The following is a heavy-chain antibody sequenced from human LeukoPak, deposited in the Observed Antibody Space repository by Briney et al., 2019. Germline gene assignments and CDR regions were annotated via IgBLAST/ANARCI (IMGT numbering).Heavy chain of an antibody. V-gene: IGHV1-2*02. CDR1: GYTFTDYY. Sequence: ASVKVSCKASGYTFTDYYVHWVRQAPGQGLEWMGWINPNSGGTNYAQKFQGRVTITRDTSTSTAYMELTSLRSDDTAVFYCARVVAWLQFSGSAFDMWGQGTMVTVSS. D-gene: IGHD5-24*01. CDR2: INPNSGGT. J-gene: IGHJ3*02. CDR3: ARVVAWLQFSGSAFDM.